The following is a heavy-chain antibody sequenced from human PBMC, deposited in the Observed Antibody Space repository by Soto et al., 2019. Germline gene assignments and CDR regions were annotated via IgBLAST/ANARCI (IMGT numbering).Heavy chain of an antibody. CDR3: ARDARGYCSSTSCYNPLDY. D-gene: IGHD2-2*01. J-gene: IGHJ4*02. Sequence: GGSLRLSCAASGFTFSSYAMHWVRQAPGKGLEWVAVISYDGSNKYYADSVKGRFTISRDNSKNTLYLQMNSLRAEDTAVYYCARDARGYCSSTSCYNPLDYWGQGTLVTV. V-gene: IGHV3-30-3*01. CDR1: GFTFSSYA. CDR2: ISYDGSNK.